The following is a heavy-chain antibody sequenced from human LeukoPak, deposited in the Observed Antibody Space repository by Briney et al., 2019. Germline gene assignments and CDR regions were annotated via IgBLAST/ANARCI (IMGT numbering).Heavy chain of an antibody. Sequence: PGGSLRLSCAASGFTFDDYGMSWVRQAPGKGLEWVSYISSSSSTIYYADSVKGRFTISRDNAKNSLYLQMNSLRAEDTAVYYCARGGYSYGWNDAFDIWGQGTMVTVSS. CDR2: ISSSSSTI. D-gene: IGHD5-18*01. CDR3: ARGGYSYGWNDAFDI. V-gene: IGHV3-48*01. J-gene: IGHJ3*02. CDR1: GFTFDDYG.